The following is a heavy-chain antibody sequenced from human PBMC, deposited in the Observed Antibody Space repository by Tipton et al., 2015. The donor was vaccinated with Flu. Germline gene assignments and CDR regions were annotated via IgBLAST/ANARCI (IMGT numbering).Heavy chain of an antibody. CDR3: VRDVYGTDAFEI. D-gene: IGHD2-8*01. CDR2: MYYSGST. V-gene: IGHV4-31*02. J-gene: IGHJ3*02. Sequence: LRLSCTVSGGSISSGGYYWSWIRQHPGEGLEWIGYMYYSGSTYYNPSLKSRVTISVDTSKNQFSLKLSSVTAADTAVYYCVRDVYGTDAFEIWGQGTKVTVSS. CDR1: GGSISSGGYY.